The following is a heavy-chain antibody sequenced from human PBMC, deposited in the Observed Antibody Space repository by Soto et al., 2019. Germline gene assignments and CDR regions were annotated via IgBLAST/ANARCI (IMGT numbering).Heavy chain of an antibody. D-gene: IGHD3-16*01. V-gene: IGHV3-33*01. CDR2: IWYDGSKR. Sequence: QEQLVESGGGVVQPGRSLRLSCAASGFSFRNYGIHWVRQAPGKGLDWVAVIWYDGSKRYYADSVRGRFTISRDNSGNTVHLQMDSLRAEDTAVYYCARVWGSGVHHSCLAVWGQGTTVVVSP. J-gene: IGHJ3*01. CDR1: GFSFRNYG. CDR3: ARVWGSGVHHSCLAV.